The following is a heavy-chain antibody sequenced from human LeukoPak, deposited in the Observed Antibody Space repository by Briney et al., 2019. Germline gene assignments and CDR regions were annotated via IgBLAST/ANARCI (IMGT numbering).Heavy chain of an antibody. J-gene: IGHJ4*02. Sequence: SVKVSCKASGDTFSNYAISWVRQAPGQGLEWMGGNIPIFGTPNYAQKFQGRVPVTTDESTSTAFMELSSLRSEDTAVYYCARSGSRGGLDFWGQGTLVTVSS. CDR1: GDTFSNYA. CDR3: ARSGSRGGLDF. CDR2: NIPIFGTP. V-gene: IGHV1-69*05. D-gene: IGHD3-10*01.